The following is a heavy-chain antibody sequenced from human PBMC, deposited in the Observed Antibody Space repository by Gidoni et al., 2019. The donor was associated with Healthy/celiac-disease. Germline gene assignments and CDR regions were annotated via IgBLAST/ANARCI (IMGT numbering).Heavy chain of an antibody. CDR1: GFTFSYYY. Sequence: QVQLVESGGGLVKPGGSLRLSCAASGFTFSYYYMRWIRQAPGKGLEWVSEISSSGRNIDYADSVKGRFTISRDNAKNSLYLQMNSLRAEDTAVDYCASQSGKFDYWGQGTLVTVSS. J-gene: IGHJ4*02. CDR3: ASQSGKFDY. D-gene: IGHD3-3*01. CDR2: ISSSGRNI. V-gene: IGHV3-11*01.